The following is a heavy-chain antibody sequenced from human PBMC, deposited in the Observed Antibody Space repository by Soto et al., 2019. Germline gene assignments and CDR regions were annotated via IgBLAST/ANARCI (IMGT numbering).Heavy chain of an antibody. D-gene: IGHD6-13*01. CDR3: ARGTAAAGAKGNSFDY. J-gene: IGHJ4*02. Sequence: QVQLVESGGGVVQPGRSLRLSCAASGFTFSSYGMHWVRQAPGKGLEWVAVIWYDGSNKYYADSVKGRFPISRDNXKXXLYLQMNSLRAEDTAVYYCARGTAAAGAKGNSFDYWGQGTLVTVSS. CDR2: IWYDGSNK. CDR1: GFTFSSYG. V-gene: IGHV3-33*01.